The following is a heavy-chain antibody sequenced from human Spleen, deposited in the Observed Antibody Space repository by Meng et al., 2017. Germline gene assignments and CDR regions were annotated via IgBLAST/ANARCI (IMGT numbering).Heavy chain of an antibody. D-gene: IGHD6-13*01. CDR1: GYIFSEFG. V-gene: IGHV1-3*01. CDR2: INGANGKT. CDR3: ARDRAASNDYSDY. Sequence: QVQLLQSGAEVKKPGASVKVSCKASGYIFSEFGLQWVRQAPGQRLEWMGWINGANGKTEYAQRFHGRITISRDTSANLAFMHLRSLRSEDTAVYYCARDRAASNDYSDYWGPGTLVTVSS. J-gene: IGHJ4*02.